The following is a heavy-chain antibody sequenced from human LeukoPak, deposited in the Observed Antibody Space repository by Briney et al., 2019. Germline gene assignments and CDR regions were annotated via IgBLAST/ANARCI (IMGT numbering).Heavy chain of an antibody. Sequence: ASVKVSCKASGYTFTGYYMHWVRQAPGQGLEWMGWINPNSGGTNYAQKFQGRVSLTRDTSISTAYMELSSLRSDDTAVYYCARDHNWGPDYWGQGTLVSVSS. J-gene: IGHJ4*02. CDR1: GYTFTGYY. D-gene: IGHD7-27*01. V-gene: IGHV1-2*02. CDR3: ARDHNWGPDY. CDR2: INPNSGGT.